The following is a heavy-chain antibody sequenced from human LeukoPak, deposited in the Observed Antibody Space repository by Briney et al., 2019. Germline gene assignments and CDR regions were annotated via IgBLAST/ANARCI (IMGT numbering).Heavy chain of an antibody. CDR1: GFTVSSNY. V-gene: IGHV3-66*01. CDR2: IYSGETT. D-gene: IGHD6-13*01. CDR3: ARSGYSSRSGFDS. J-gene: IGHJ5*01. Sequence: GGSLRLSCAASGFTVSSNYMSWVRQAPGKGLEWVSVIYSGETTYYADSVKGRFTISRDNSKNTLFLQMNSLRAEDTAVYYCARSGYSSRSGFDSWGQGTVDSVSS.